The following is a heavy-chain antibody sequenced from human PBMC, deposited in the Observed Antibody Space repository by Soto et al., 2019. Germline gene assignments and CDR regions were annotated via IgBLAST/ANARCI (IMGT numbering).Heavy chain of an antibody. V-gene: IGHV1-69*02. Sequence: QVQLVQSGAEVKRPGSSVKVSCKASGDTFTFYSINWVRQAPGLGLEWMGRINPILSMSNYAQRFQGRVTMTADKSTSTAYMELSSLSPEDTAIYYCASSYGSGYRAFDYWGQGALVTVSS. CDR2: INPILSMS. CDR3: ASSYGSGYRAFDY. CDR1: GDTFTFYS. J-gene: IGHJ4*02. D-gene: IGHD3-10*01.